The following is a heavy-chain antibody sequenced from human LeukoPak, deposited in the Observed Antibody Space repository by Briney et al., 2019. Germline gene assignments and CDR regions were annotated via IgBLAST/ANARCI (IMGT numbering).Heavy chain of an antibody. D-gene: IGHD2-21*01. J-gene: IGHJ4*02. CDR2: ISNSGSTI. Sequence: GGSLRLSCAASGFTFSSCEMNWVRQAPGKGLEWVSYISNSGSTIYYADSVKGRFTISRDNAKNSLYLQMNSLRAEDTAVYYCARGAPYCGGDCFDYWGQGTLVTVSS. CDR1: GFTFSSCE. CDR3: ARGAPYCGGDCFDY. V-gene: IGHV3-48*03.